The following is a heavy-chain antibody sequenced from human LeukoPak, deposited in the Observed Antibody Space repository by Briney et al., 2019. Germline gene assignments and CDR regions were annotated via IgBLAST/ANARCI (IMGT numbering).Heavy chain of an antibody. CDR3: ARHLTASNFPFDY. V-gene: IGHV4-59*08. J-gene: IGHJ4*02. CDR2: IYYSGST. Sequence: PSETLSLTCTVSGGSISSYYWSWIRQPPGKGLEWIGYIYYSGSTSCNPSLKSRVTISVDTSKNQFSLKLNSVTAADTAVYYCARHLTASNFPFDYWGQGTLVTVSS. D-gene: IGHD2-21*02. CDR1: GGSISSYY.